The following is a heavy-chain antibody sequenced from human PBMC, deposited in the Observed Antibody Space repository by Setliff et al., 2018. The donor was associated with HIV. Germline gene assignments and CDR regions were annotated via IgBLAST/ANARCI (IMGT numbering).Heavy chain of an antibody. D-gene: IGHD3-10*01. Sequence: SVKVSCKASGFTFSSSALHWVRQARGQRLEWIGWIVVDSGDTNYAQKFQNRVALTRDVSTRTAYMELSSLRSEDTAVYYCATLVRGVAPFDDWGQGTLVTVSS. CDR1: GFTFSSSA. J-gene: IGHJ4*02. V-gene: IGHV1-58*01. CDR3: ATLVRGVAPFDD. CDR2: IVVDSGDT.